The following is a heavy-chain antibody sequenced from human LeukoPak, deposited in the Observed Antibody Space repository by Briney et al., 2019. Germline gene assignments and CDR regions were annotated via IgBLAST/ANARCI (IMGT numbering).Heavy chain of an antibody. Sequence: PGGSLRLSCAASGFTFSSYAMHWVHQAPGKGLGWVAVISYDGSNKYYADSVKGRFTISRDNSKNTLYLQMNSLRAEDTAVYYFARGQWDTAMVPGYFDYWGQGTLVTVSS. CDR1: GFTFSSYA. CDR3: ARGQWDTAMVPGYFDY. J-gene: IGHJ4*02. D-gene: IGHD5-18*01. CDR2: ISYDGSNK. V-gene: IGHV3-30-3*01.